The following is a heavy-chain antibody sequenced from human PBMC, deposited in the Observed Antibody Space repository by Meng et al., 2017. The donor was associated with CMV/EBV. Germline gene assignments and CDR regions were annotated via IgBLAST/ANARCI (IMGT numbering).Heavy chain of an antibody. CDR2: IYYSGST. Sequence: SETLSLTCAVYGGSFSGYYWSWIRQPPGKGLEWIGYIYYSGSTNYNPSLKSRVTISVDTSKNQFSLKLSSVTAADTAVYYCARVFGDSYYYYGMDVWGQGTTVTVSS. V-gene: IGHV4-59*01. CDR1: GGSFSGYY. J-gene: IGHJ6*02. D-gene: IGHD3-16*01. CDR3: ARVFGDSYYYYGMDV.